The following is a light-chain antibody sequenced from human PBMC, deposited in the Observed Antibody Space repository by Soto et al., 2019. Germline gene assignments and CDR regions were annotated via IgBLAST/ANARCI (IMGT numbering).Light chain of an antibody. CDR3: QHYNSYSEA. J-gene: IGKJ1*01. CDR2: KAS. Sequence: DIQMTQSPSTLSASVGDRVTITCRASQSISTWLAWYQQEPGKAPKLLSHKASSLQSGVPSRFRGSGSGTEFTLTISSLQPDDFETYYCQHYNSYSEAFGQGTKVDIK. CDR1: QSISTW. V-gene: IGKV1-5*03.